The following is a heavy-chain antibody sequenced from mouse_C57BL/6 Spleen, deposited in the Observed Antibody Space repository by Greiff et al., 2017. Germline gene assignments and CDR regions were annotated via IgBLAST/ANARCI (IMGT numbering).Heavy chain of an antibody. Sequence: QVQLQQSGAELVRPGASVTLSCKASGYTFTDYEMHWVKQTPVHGLEWIGAIDPETGGTAYNQKFKGKAILTADKSSSTTYMALRSLASEDSAVYYCTRAGFFDYWGQGTTLTVSS. J-gene: IGHJ2*01. CDR1: GYTFTDYE. CDR2: IDPETGGT. CDR3: TRAGFFDY. V-gene: IGHV1-15*01.